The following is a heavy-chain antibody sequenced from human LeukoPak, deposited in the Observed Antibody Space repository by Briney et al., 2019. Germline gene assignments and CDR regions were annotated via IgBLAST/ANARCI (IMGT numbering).Heavy chain of an antibody. Sequence: SETLSLTCAVSGYSISSGYYWGWIRQPPGKGLEWIGSIYHSGSTYYNPSLKCRVTISVDTSKNQFSLKLSSVTAADTAVYYCARDVLLWFGESYYFDYWGQGTLVTVSS. J-gene: IGHJ4*02. CDR2: IYHSGST. CDR1: GYSISSGYY. CDR3: ARDVLLWFGESYYFDY. V-gene: IGHV4-38-2*02. D-gene: IGHD3-10*01.